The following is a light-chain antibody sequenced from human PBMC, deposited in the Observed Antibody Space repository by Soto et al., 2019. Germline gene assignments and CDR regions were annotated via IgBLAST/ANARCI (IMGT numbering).Light chain of an antibody. CDR3: LLSYSGALLV. Sequence: QAVVTQEPSLTMSPGGTVTLTCGSSTGAVTSGHYPYWFQQKPGQAPRTLIYDTSNKHSWTPARFSGSLLGGKAALTLSGAQPEDEAEYYCLLSYSGALLVFGGGTKLTVL. V-gene: IGLV7-46*01. CDR2: DTS. J-gene: IGLJ3*02. CDR1: TGAVTSGHY.